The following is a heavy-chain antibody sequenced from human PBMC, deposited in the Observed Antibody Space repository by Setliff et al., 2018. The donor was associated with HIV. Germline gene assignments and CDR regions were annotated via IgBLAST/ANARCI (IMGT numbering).Heavy chain of an antibody. CDR1: GGSISDTY. V-gene: IGHV4-4*08. CDR3: ANVQMAY. CDR2: MHVSRET. D-gene: IGHD6-6*01. J-gene: IGHJ4*02. Sequence: SETLSLTCTVSGGSISDTYYTWIRQTPGKGLEWIGLMHVSRETTYNPSLESRVTISMDTSKNQFSLKLSSVTAADTAVYYCANVQMAYWGQGTLVTVSS.